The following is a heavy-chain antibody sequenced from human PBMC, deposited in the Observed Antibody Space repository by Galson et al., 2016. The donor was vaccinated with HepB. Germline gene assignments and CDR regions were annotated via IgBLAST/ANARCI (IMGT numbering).Heavy chain of an antibody. CDR3: ARDLQYSSSPSDYYYMDV. CDR2: IIPIFGSP. V-gene: IGHV1-69*06. J-gene: IGHJ6*03. D-gene: IGHD6-13*01. Sequence: SVKVSCKAPGGTFSSYAISWVRQAPGQGLEWMGGIIPIFGSPNYAQKFQGRVTITADRSTSTAYMELSSLRSEDTAVYYCARDLQYSSSPSDYYYMDVWGKGTTITVSS. CDR1: GGTFSSYA.